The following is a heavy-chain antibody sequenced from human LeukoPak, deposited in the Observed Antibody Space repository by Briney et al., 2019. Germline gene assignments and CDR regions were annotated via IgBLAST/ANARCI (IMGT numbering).Heavy chain of an antibody. CDR1: GFTFSGSA. D-gene: IGHD3-10*01. J-gene: IGHJ4*02. V-gene: IGHV3-23*01. CDR2: SGSGDRT. CDR3: AKGYYGSGSYGWFDY. Sequence: GGSLRLSCAASGFTFSGSAMNWVRQAPGKGLEWVSTSGSGDRTYYADSVKGRFTISRDNSKNTLFLQMNSLRAEDTAVYYCAKGYYGSGSYGWFDYWGQGTLVTVS.